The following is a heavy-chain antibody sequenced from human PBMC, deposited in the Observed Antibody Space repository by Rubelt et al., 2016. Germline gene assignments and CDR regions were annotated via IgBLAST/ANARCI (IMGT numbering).Heavy chain of an antibody. CDR1: GGTFSSYA. CDR2: IIPIFGTA. CDR3: AREQIEGSYPVD. V-gene: IGHV1-69*01. Sequence: QVQLVQSGAEVKKPGSSVKVSCKASGGTFSSYAISWVRQAPGQGLEWMGGIIPIFGTANYAQKFQGRDTITADESTGTSYMELSRRRSEDTAVYYCAREQIEGSYPVDWGQGTLVTVSS. J-gene: IGHJ4*02. D-gene: IGHD5-18*01.